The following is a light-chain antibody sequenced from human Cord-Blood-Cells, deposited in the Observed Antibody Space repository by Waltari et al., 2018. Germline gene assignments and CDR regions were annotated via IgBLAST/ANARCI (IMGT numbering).Light chain of an antibody. J-gene: IGKJ1*01. Sequence: DIVLTQSPGTLSLSPGERATLSCRASQSVSSSYLAWYQQKPGQAPRLLLYGAASRATGIPDRFSGSGSGTDFTLTISRLEPEDCAVYYCQQYGSSPWTFGQGTKVEIK. CDR3: QQYGSSPWT. CDR1: QSVSSSY. V-gene: IGKV3-20*01. CDR2: GAA.